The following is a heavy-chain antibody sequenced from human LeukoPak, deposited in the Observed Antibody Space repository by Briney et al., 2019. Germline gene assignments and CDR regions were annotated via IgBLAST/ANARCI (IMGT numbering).Heavy chain of an antibody. J-gene: IGHJ4*02. CDR2: INHSGST. V-gene: IGHV4-34*01. D-gene: IGHD3-3*01. Sequence: PSETLSLTCAVYGGSFSGYYWSWIRQPPGKGLEWIGEINHSGSTNYNPSLKSRVTISVDTSKNQFSLKLSSVTAADTAVYYCARLTLSYYDFWSGSVEGRFDYWGQGTLVTVSS. CDR1: GGSFSGYY. CDR3: ARLTLSYYDFWSGSVEGRFDY.